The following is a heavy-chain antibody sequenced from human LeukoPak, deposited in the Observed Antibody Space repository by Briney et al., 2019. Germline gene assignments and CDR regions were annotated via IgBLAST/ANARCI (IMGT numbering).Heavy chain of an antibody. CDR2: ISGSGGST. CDR1: GFTFSSYA. J-gene: IGHJ4*02. D-gene: IGHD5-12*01. V-gene: IGHV3-23*01. Sequence: PGGSLRLSCAASGFTFSSYAMHWVRQAPGKGLEWVSAISGSGGSTYYADSVKGRFTISRDNSKNTLYLQVNSLRIEDTAVYYCAKEASGYDRTGIVYWSQGTLVTVSS. CDR3: AKEASGYDRTGIVY.